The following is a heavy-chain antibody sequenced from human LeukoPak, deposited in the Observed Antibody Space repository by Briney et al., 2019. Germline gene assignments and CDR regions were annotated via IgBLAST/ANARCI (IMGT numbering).Heavy chain of an antibody. CDR1: GGSFSGYY. V-gene: IGHV4-34*01. Sequence: SETLSLTCAVYGGSFSGYYWSWIRQPPGKGLEWIGEINHSGSTNYNPSLKSRVTISVDTSKNQFSLKLSSVTAADTAVYYCARGDLQPRAAALIDYWGQGTLVTVSS. CDR3: ARGDLQPRAAALIDY. CDR2: INHSGST. J-gene: IGHJ4*02. D-gene: IGHD6-13*01.